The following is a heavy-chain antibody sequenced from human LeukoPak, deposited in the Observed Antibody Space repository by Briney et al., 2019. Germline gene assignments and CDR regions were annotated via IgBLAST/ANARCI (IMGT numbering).Heavy chain of an antibody. CDR1: GFTFSSYA. V-gene: IGHV3-23*01. J-gene: IGHJ4*02. D-gene: IGHD1-14*01. CDR3: AREGDHLSFDY. Sequence: GGSLRLSCAASGFTFSSYAMSWVRQAPGKGLEWVSAISGSGGSTYYADSVKGRFTISRDNAKNSLYLQMNSLRAEDTAVYYCAREGDHLSFDYWGQGTLVTVSS. CDR2: ISGSGGST.